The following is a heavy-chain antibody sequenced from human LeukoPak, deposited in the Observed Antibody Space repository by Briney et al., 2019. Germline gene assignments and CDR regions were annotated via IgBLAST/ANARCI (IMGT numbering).Heavy chain of an antibody. CDR1: GYTFNTYG. D-gene: IGHD3-10*01. CDR3: ARVTSWLGEDDSYFYGMDV. V-gene: IGHV1-18*01. J-gene: IGHJ6*02. CDR2: ISGYNDNR. Sequence: ASVKVSCKASGYTFNTYGISWLRQAPGQGLEWMGWISGYNDNRKYARRLQVRVTMTTDTSTSTAYMELRSLRSDDTAVYYCARVTSWLGEDDSYFYGMDVWGQGTTVTVSS.